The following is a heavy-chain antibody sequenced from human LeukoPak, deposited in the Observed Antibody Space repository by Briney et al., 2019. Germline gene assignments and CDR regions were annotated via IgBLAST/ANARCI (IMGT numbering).Heavy chain of an antibody. V-gene: IGHV3-30*01. CDR2: ITYDGGIT. CDR3: ARDTTYYYDGGSSGPHYFDY. CDR1: GFTFSSYA. J-gene: IGHJ4*02. Sequence: GGSLRLSCAASGFTFSSYAMYWVRQAPGKGPEWLAVITYDGGITHYADSVKDRFTISRDNSKNTLFLQLNSLRGDDTAVYYCARDTTYYYDGGSSGPHYFDYWGQGTLVTVSS. D-gene: IGHD3-10*01.